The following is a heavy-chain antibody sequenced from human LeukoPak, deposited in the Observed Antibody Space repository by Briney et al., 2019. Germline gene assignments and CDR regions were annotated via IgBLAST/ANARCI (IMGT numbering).Heavy chain of an antibody. J-gene: IGHJ6*02. V-gene: IGHV3-7*05. D-gene: IGHD6-6*01. Sequence: GGSVTLFCAASGFTYRRYWKLCLRQAPGKALEWVANIKQDGREEVYVDYVKGRSIISRDNAKNSSLLQMNTLRAEDTAVHFCARDPYSSTWSYGMDVWGQGTTVTVSS. CDR1: GFTYRRYW. CDR2: IKQDGREE. CDR3: ARDPYSSTWSYGMDV.